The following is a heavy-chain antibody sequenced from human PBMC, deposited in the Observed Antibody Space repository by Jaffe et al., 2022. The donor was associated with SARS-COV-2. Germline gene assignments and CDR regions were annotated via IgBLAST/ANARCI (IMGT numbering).Heavy chain of an antibody. CDR2: INPSGGST. CDR1: GYTFTSYY. J-gene: IGHJ4*02. Sequence: QVQLVQSGAEVKKPGASVKVSCKASGYTFTSYYMHWVRQAPGQGLEWMGIINPSGGSTSYAQKFQGRVTMTRDTSTSTVYMELSSLRSEDTAVYYCARDRDRWARPVVVTARALGYWGQGTLVTVSS. CDR3: ARDRDRWARPVVVTARALGY. V-gene: IGHV1-46*01. D-gene: IGHD2-21*02.